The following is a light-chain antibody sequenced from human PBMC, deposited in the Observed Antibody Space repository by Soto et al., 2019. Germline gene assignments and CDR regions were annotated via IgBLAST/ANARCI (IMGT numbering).Light chain of an antibody. CDR2: KAS. J-gene: IGKJ1*01. CDR3: QQYNSYPWT. CDR1: QSISSW. V-gene: IGKV1-5*03. Sequence: IQMTQSPSTLSASVGDRVTITCRASQSISSWLAWYQQKPGKAPKLLIYKASTLESGVPSRFSGSGSGTEFTLTIRSLQPDDFATYYCQQYNSYPWTFGQGTKVDIK.